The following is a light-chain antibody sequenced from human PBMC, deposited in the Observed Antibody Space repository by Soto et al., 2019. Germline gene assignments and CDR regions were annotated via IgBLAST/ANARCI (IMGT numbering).Light chain of an antibody. CDR3: HQYHTVPWT. J-gene: IGKJ1*01. Sequence: IVMAQSPDSLAVSLGERATINCKSSQSLLYRTSNKDYLAWYQQRPGQPPKLLIHWASTRESGVPDRFSGSGSGTDFTLTISSLQAEDVAVYYCHQYHTVPWTFGQGTKVXI. CDR2: WAS. V-gene: IGKV4-1*01. CDR1: QSLLYRTSNKDY.